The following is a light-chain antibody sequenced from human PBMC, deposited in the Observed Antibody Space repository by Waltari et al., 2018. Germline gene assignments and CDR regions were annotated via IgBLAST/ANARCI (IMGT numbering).Light chain of an antibody. CDR2: GQD. V-gene: IGLV3-19*01. J-gene: IGLJ2*01. CDR3: LSRDITSTRF. CDR1: SLRRYS. Sequence: SSELTQDPAVSVALGQTVRITCQGDSLRRYSASWDQQRPGQAPVLVLYGQDNRPSGIPDRFSGSTSGDTATLTITGTQAEDEADYYCLSRDITSTRFFGGGTRLTV.